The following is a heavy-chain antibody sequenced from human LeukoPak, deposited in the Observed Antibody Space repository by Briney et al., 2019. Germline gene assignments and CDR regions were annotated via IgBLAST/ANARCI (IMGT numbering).Heavy chain of an antibody. J-gene: IGHJ4*02. CDR3: AKDRAVFDS. V-gene: IGHV3-7*01. D-gene: IGHD5-24*01. Sequence: GGSLRLSCAASGFTYSSYWMTWVRQAPGKGLEWVANIKQDGSEGNYVDSVKGRFTISRDNAKNTLYLQMNSVRAEDTAIYYCAKDRAVFDSWGQGTLVTVSS. CDR1: GFTYSSYW. CDR2: IKQDGSEG.